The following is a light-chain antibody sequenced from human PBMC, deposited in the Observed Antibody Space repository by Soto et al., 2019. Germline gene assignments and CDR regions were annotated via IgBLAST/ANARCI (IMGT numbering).Light chain of an antibody. J-gene: IGKJ2*01. CDR2: AAS. Sequence: DIQLTQSPSFLSASVGDRVTITCRASQGINNYLAWYQQIPGKAPKLLIYAASTLQRGAPSRFSGSGSGTDFTLKISSLQVGDLATYYCQQLSRYPYTFGQGTKLESK. CDR3: QQLSRYPYT. CDR1: QGINNY. V-gene: IGKV1-9*01.